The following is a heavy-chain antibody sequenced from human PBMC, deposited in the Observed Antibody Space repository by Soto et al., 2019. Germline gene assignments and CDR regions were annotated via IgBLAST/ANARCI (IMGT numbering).Heavy chain of an antibody. CDR2: INSDGSST. D-gene: IGHD5-18*01. Sequence: GGSLRLSCAAPGFTFSSYWMHWVRQAPGKGLVWVSRINSDGSSTSYADSVKGRFTISRDNAKNTLYLQMNSLRAEDTAVYYCARGTAMAHVDYWGQGTLVTVSS. J-gene: IGHJ4*02. V-gene: IGHV3-74*01. CDR3: ARGTAMAHVDY. CDR1: GFTFSSYW.